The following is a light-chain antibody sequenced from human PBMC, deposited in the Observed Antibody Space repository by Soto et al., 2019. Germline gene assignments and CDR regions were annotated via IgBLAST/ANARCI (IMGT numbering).Light chain of an antibody. Sequence: DIQMTQSPSTLSASVGDRVTITCRASQSVSTWLAWYQRKPEKAPKLLIYKASSLESGVPSRFSGSGSGTEFTLTISSLQPDDFATYYCQQYNSYPWTFGQGTKVEVK. J-gene: IGKJ1*01. CDR3: QQYNSYPWT. CDR2: KAS. V-gene: IGKV1-5*03. CDR1: QSVSTW.